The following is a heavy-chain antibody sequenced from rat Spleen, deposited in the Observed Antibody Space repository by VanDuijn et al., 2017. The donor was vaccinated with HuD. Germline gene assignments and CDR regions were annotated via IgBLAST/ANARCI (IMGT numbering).Heavy chain of an antibody. J-gene: IGHJ3*01. V-gene: IGHV5-19*01. D-gene: IGHD2-7*01. CDR2: INPSGGST. Sequence: EVQLVESGGGLVQPGRSLKLSCAASGFTFRNYGMHWIRQAPTKGLEWVASINPSGGSTYHRDSVRGRFTFSRDNAKSTLYLQMDSLRSEDTATYYCTAHGNRISRFAYWGQGTLVTVSS. CDR3: TAHGNRISRFAY. CDR1: GFTFRNYG.